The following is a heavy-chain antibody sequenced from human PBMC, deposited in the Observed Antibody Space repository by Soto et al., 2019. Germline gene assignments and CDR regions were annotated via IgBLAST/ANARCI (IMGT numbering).Heavy chain of an antibody. D-gene: IGHD2-2*01. Sequence: LRLSCAASGFTFDDYAMHWVRQAPGKGLEWVSLISWDGGSTYYADSVKGRFTISRDNSKNSLYLQMNSLRAEDTALYYCAKAYCSSTSCDRYYYYGMDVWGQGTTVTVSS. J-gene: IGHJ6*02. CDR3: AKAYCSSTSCDRYYYYGMDV. CDR2: ISWDGGST. V-gene: IGHV3-43D*04. CDR1: GFTFDDYA.